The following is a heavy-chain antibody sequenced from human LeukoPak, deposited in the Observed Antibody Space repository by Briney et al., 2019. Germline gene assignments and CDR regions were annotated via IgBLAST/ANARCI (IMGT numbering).Heavy chain of an antibody. CDR3: AKDRGGYGDYLYFDY. Sequence: QPGGSLRLSCAASGFTFSSYGMHWVRQAPGKGLEWVAVISYDGSNKYYADSVKGRFTISRDNSKNTLYLQMNSLRAEDTAVYYCAKDRGGYGDYLYFDYWGQGTLVTVSS. J-gene: IGHJ4*02. V-gene: IGHV3-30*18. D-gene: IGHD4-17*01. CDR2: ISYDGSNK. CDR1: GFTFSSYG.